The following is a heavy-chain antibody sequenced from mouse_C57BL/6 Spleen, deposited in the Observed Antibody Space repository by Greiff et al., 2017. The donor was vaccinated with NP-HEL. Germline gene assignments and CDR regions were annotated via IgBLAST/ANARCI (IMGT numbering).Heavy chain of an antibody. CDR1: GYTFTSYW. CDR2: INPNGGST. J-gene: IGHJ4*01. CDR3: ARVGITTVVARDYAMGY. V-gene: IGHV1-64*01. D-gene: IGHD1-1*01. Sequence: VQLQQSGAELVKPGASVKLSCTASGYTFTSYWMHWVQQRPGKGLEWIGMINPNGGSTNYTEKFKSKATLTVDKSSSTAYLQLSSLTSEDSAVYYCARVGITTVVARDYAMGYWGQGTSVTVSS.